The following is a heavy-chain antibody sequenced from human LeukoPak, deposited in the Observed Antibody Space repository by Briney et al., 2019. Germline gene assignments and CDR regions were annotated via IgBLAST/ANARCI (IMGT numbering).Heavy chain of an antibody. CDR2: IYHSGST. CDR3: ARRVGATYFDY. Sequence: SETLSLTCTVSGYSISSGYYWGWIRQPPGKGLEWIGSIYHSGSTYYNPSLKSRVTISVDTSKNQFSLKLSSVTAADTAVYYCARRVGATYFDYWGQGTLVTVSS. CDR1: GYSISSGYY. J-gene: IGHJ4*02. V-gene: IGHV4-38-2*02. D-gene: IGHD1-26*01.